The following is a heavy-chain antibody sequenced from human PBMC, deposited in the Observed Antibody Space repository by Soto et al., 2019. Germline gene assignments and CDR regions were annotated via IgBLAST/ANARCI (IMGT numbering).Heavy chain of an antibody. V-gene: IGHV4-30-2*02. D-gene: IGHD3-3*01. CDR2: IYHSGST. J-gene: IGHJ6*02. Sequence: SETLSLTCAVSGGSISSGGYSWSWIRQPPGKGLEWIGYIYHSGSTYYNPSLKSRVTISVDTSKNQFSLKLSSVTAADTAVYYCARYDYDFWSGYSIYGMDVWGQGTTVTVSS. CDR1: GGSISSGGYS. CDR3: ARYDYDFWSGYSIYGMDV.